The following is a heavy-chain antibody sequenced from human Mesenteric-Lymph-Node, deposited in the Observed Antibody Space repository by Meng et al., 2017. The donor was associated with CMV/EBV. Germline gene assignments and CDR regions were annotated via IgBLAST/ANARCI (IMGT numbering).Heavy chain of an antibody. D-gene: IGHD3-3*01. J-gene: IGHJ4*02. CDR2: ISSSGSTI. CDR1: GFTFSSYE. V-gene: IGHV3-48*03. CDR3: ASHFYDFWSGYYKY. Sequence: GGSLRLSCAASGFTFSSYEMNWVRQAPGKGLEWVSYISSSGSTIYYADSVKGRFTISRDNAKNSLYLQTNSLRAEDTAVYYCASHFYDFWSGYYKYWGQGTLVTVSS.